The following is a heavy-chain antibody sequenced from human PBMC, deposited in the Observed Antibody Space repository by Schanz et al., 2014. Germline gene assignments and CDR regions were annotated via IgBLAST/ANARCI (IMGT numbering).Heavy chain of an antibody. Sequence: VQLVESGGGLVKPGGSLRLSCAASGFIFNDYYMNWIRQAPGKGLEWLSYISRDGTTSYYADSVKGRFTISRDNAKNSLYLEMTSLRAEDTAVYYCARGDTVVTLRPFDIWGQGTMVTVSS. V-gene: IGHV3-11*04. CDR3: ARGDTVVTLRPFDI. J-gene: IGHJ3*02. D-gene: IGHD2-21*02. CDR2: ISRDGTTS. CDR1: GFIFNDYY.